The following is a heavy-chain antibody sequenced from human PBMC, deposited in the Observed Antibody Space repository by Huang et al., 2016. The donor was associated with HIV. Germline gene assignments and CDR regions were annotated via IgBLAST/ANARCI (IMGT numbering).Heavy chain of an antibody. V-gene: IGHV1-69*13. J-gene: IGHJ4*02. D-gene: IGHD4-17*01. CDR1: GGTFRNSA. Sequence: QVQLVQSGAVVKTPGSSVKVSCKASGGTFRNSAINWVRQAPGQGPEWMGGIIPMLGRPDYARKFQGRVTITADDATSTAYMDLSSLTSDDTAVYYCARGLTVLAKFDFWGQGTLVTVSS. CDR3: ARGLTVLAKFDF. CDR2: IIPMLGRP.